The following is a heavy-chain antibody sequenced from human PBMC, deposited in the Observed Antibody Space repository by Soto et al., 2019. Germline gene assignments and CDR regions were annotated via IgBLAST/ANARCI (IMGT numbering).Heavy chain of an antibody. J-gene: IGHJ4*02. CDR1: GGCFGGYY. D-gene: IGHD6-13*01. Sequence: SESLSATCAVYGGCFGGYYWSWIRQPPLKVLEWIGEINHSGSTNYNPSLKSRVTISVDMSKNQFSLKLSSVTAADTAVYYCARGGRQQLIPTPISYKIDYWGQGTLVTVSS. V-gene: IGHV4-34*01. CDR3: ARGGRQQLIPTPISYKIDY. CDR2: INHSGST.